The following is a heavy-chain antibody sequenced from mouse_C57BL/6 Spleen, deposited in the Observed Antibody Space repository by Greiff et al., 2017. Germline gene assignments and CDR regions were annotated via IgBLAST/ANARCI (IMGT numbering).Heavy chain of an antibody. V-gene: IGHV5-6*01. Sequence: EVQLVESGGDLVKPGGSLKLSCAASGFTFSSYGMSWVRQTPDKRLEWVATISSGGSYTYYPDSVTGRFTISSDNAKNTLYLQMSRLKSEDAAMDYCSRRITTVVAPYYYAMDYWGQGTSVTVSS. CDR1: GFTFSSYG. CDR2: ISSGGSYT. J-gene: IGHJ4*01. CDR3: SRRITTVVAPYYYAMDY. D-gene: IGHD1-1*01.